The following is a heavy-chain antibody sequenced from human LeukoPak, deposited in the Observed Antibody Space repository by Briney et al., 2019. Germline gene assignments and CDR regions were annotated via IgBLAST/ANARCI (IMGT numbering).Heavy chain of an antibody. CDR1: GFTFSSYS. J-gene: IGHJ6*02. CDR2: ISGSGGST. V-gene: IGHV3-23*01. D-gene: IGHD3-16*01. CDR3: AKDAARPFVPLGMDV. Sequence: GGSLRLSCAASGFTFSSYSMNWVRQAPGKGLEWVSAISGSGGSTYYADSVKGRFTISRDNSKNTLYLQMNSLRAEDTAVYYCAKDAARPFVPLGMDVWGQATTVTVSS.